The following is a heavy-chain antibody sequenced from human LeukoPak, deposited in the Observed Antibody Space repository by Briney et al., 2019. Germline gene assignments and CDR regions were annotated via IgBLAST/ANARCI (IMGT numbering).Heavy chain of an antibody. CDR2: ISSSSSTI. CDR1: GFTFSSYS. Sequence: PGRSLRLSCAASGFTFSSYSMNWVRQAPGKGLEWVSYISSSSSTIYYADSVKGRFTISRDNAKNSLYLQMNSLRDEDTAVYYCARDGRAYCSSTSCPRGMDVWGQGTTVTVSS. CDR3: ARDGRAYCSSTSCPRGMDV. V-gene: IGHV3-48*02. D-gene: IGHD2-2*01. J-gene: IGHJ6*02.